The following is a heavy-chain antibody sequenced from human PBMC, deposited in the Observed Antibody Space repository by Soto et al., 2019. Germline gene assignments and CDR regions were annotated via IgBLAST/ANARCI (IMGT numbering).Heavy chain of an antibody. CDR1: GLTISRYA. V-gene: IGHV3-23*01. CDR3: AKASGESYPESRVFDQ. J-gene: IGHJ4*02. CDR2: IINTGGDT. D-gene: IGHD1-26*01. Sequence: GGSLTPACAVSGLTISRYAIRWVGQAQGKGLEWVSAIINTGGDTLYADSVKARFTISRDNFKNTLYLQMNSLRAEDAAIYYCAKASGESYPESRVFDQWVQGTRVTVSS.